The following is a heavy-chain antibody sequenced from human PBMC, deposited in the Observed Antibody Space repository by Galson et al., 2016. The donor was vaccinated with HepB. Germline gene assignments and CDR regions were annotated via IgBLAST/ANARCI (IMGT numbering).Heavy chain of an antibody. CDR2: ITNFGTA. Sequence: SVKVSCKASGGTFNKYAISWVRQAPGQGLEWMGGITNFGTANYAQRFPGRVTITADEYTSTVYMELISLRSEDTAVYYCARVRYSTTWYFDYWGQGTLVTVSS. D-gene: IGHD6-13*01. CDR3: ARVRYSTTWYFDY. V-gene: IGHV1-69*13. J-gene: IGHJ4*02. CDR1: GGTFNKYA.